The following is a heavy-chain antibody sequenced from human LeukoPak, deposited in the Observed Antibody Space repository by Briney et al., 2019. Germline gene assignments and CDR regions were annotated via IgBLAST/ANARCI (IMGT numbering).Heavy chain of an antibody. CDR3: ARRGGGYSSSWYREFDY. D-gene: IGHD6-13*01. Sequence: SETLSLTCAVYGGSLSGYYWSWIRQPPGKGLEWIGEINHSGSTNYNPSLKSRVTISVDTSKNQFSLKLSSVTAADTAVYYCARRGGGYSSSWYREFDYWGQGTLVTVSS. CDR2: INHSGST. J-gene: IGHJ4*02. V-gene: IGHV4-34*01. CDR1: GGSLSGYY.